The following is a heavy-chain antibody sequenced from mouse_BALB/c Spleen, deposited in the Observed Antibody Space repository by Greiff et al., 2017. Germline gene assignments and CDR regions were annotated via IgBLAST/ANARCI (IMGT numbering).Heavy chain of an antibody. Sequence: EVKLQQSGAELVRSGASVKLSCTASGFNIKDYYMHWVKQRPEQGLEWIGWIDPENGDTEYAPKFQGKATMTADTSSNTAYLQLSSLTSEDTAVYYCNAVLFAYWGQGTLVTVSA. D-gene: IGHD2-14*01. CDR1: GFNIKDYY. CDR2: IDPENGDT. V-gene: IGHV14-4*02. CDR3: NAVLFAY. J-gene: IGHJ3*01.